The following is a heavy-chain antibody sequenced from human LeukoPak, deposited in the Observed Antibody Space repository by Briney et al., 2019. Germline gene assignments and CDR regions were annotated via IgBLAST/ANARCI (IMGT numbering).Heavy chain of an antibody. CDR2: IIPVLNIT. CDR1: GGTFSSSA. Sequence: ASVKVSCKTSGGTFSSSAITWVRQAPGQGLEWMERIIPVLNITTYAQKFQGRVMITADTSTSTVYMELSSLRSEETAVYYCARDQGLTAPPPYGLDVWGQGTTVIVSS. V-gene: IGHV1-69*04. J-gene: IGHJ6*02. D-gene: IGHD5-18*01. CDR3: ARDQGLTAPPPYGLDV.